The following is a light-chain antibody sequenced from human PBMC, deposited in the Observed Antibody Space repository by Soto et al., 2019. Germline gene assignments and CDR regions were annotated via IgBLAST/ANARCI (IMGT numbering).Light chain of an antibody. CDR1: QNVSSD. Sequence: EIVMTQSPDTLSVSPGDRAALPCRTSQNVSSDLAWYQQKPGQAPRLLIYGASTRATGIPARFSGSGPGTEFTLTISSLQSEDFAVYYCHHYSSWPPYTFGQGTKVDIK. CDR3: HHYSSWPPYT. V-gene: IGKV3D-15*01. CDR2: GAS. J-gene: IGKJ2*01.